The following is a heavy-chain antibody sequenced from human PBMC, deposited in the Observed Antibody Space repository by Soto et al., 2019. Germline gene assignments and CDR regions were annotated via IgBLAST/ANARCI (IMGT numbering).Heavy chain of an antibody. D-gene: IGHD2-15*01. CDR2: ISSSSSYI. Sequence: PGGSLRLSCAASGFTFSSYSMNWVRQAPGKGLEWVSSISSSSSYIYYADSVKGRFTISRDNAKNSLYLQMNSLRAEDTAVYYCARPIVVVVAATLDAFDIWGQGTMVTVSS. V-gene: IGHV3-21*01. CDR3: ARPIVVVVAATLDAFDI. J-gene: IGHJ3*02. CDR1: GFTFSSYS.